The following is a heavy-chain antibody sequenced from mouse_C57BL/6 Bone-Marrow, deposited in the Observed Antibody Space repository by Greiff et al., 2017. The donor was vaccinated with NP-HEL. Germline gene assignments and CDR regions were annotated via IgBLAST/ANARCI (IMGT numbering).Heavy chain of an antibody. V-gene: IGHV5-6*01. CDR3: ARHNYDSYYSFAY. D-gene: IGHD2-3*01. J-gene: IGHJ3*01. CDR2: ISSGGSYT. CDR1: GFTFSSYG. Sequence: EVQLVESGGDLVKPGGSLKLSCAASGFTFSSYGMSWVRQTPDKRLEWVATISSGGSYTYYPDSVKGRFTISRDNAKNTLYLQMSSLKSEDTAMYYCARHNYDSYYSFAYWGQGTLVTVSA.